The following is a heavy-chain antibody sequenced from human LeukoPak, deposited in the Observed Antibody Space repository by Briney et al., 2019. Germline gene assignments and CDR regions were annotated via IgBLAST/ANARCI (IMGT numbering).Heavy chain of an antibody. CDR2: MGREGST. V-gene: IGHV3-23*01. CDR3: AKDLHYYVAMDV. CDR1: GMTFSGYA. J-gene: IGHJ6*02. Sequence: GGSLSLSCVASGMTFSGYAMSGVRQAPGQGREWVAGMGREGSTHYAESVKGRFAISRDNSTSTLYLKMNTLRADDTALYFCAKDLHYYVAMDVWGQGTTVTVSS. D-gene: IGHD3-10*02.